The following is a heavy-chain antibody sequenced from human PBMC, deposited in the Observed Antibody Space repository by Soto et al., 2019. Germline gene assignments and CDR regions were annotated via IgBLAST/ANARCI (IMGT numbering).Heavy chain of an antibody. J-gene: IGHJ4*02. CDR3: AKEGITRRTQFDY. V-gene: IGHV3-23*01. CDR2: IDGSGGDT. CDR1: GFIFSNYA. Sequence: EVQLLESGGGLVQPGGSLRLSCEASGFIFSNYAMSWVRQAPGSGLEWVSAIDGSGGDTFYADSVKGRFTIFRDNSKNTLYLQMNSLRAEDTAIYFCAKEGITRRTQFDYSGQGNLVTVSS. D-gene: IGHD3-10*01.